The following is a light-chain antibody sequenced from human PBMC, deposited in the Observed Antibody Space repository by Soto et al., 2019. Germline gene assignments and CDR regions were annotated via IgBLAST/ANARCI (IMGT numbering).Light chain of an antibody. J-gene: IGKJ2*01. CDR1: QGVGKY. V-gene: IGKV1-27*01. CDR3: QKYNSAPYT. CDR2: AAS. Sequence: DIQTTQSPSSLSASVGDRVTITCRASQGVGKYLAWYQQKPGKVPKLLIYAASTLQSGVPSRFSGSGSGTDFTLTISSPQTEDVATYYCQKYNSAPYTFGQGTKVDIK.